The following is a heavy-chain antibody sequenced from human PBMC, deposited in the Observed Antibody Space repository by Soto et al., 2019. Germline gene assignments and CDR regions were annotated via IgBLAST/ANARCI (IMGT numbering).Heavy chain of an antibody. CDR1: GYTFTGYY. Sequence: GASVKVSCKASGYTFTGYYMHWVRQAPGQGLEWMGWINPNSGGTNYAQKFQGWVTMTRDASISTAYMELSRLRSDDTAVYYCARSVSIAARPGFDYWGQGTLVTVSS. V-gene: IGHV1-2*04. D-gene: IGHD6-6*01. J-gene: IGHJ4*02. CDR2: INPNSGGT. CDR3: ARSVSIAARPGFDY.